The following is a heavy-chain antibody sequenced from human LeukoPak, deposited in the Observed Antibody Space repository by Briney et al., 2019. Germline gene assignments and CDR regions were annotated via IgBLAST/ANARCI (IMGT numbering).Heavy chain of an antibody. CDR2: IKQDGSEK. D-gene: IGHD1-26*01. CDR3: ARDKIVGATYFDY. J-gene: IGHJ4*02. V-gene: IGHV3-7*01. CDR1: GFTFSSYW. Sequence: GGSLRLSCAASGFTFSSYWMSWVRQAPGKGLEWVANIKQDGSEKYYVDSVKGRFTISRDNAKNSLYLQMNSLRAEDTAVYYCARDKIVGATYFDYWGQGTLVTVSS.